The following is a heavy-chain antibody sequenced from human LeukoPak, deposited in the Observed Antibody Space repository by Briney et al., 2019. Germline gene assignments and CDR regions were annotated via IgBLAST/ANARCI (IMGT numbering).Heavy chain of an antibody. D-gene: IGHD4-17*01. Sequence: GGSLRLSCAASGFTFSSYSMNWVRQAPGKGLEWVSYISSSSSTIYYADSVKGRFTISRDNSKNTLYLQMNSLRAEDTAVYYCASSAPPIKAVTTGYFDYWGQGTLVTVSS. CDR3: ASSAPPIKAVTTGYFDY. J-gene: IGHJ4*02. V-gene: IGHV3-48*01. CDR2: ISSSSSTI. CDR1: GFTFSSYS.